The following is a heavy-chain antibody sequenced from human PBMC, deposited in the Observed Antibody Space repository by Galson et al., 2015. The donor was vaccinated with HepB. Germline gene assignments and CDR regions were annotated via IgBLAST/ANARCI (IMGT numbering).Heavy chain of an antibody. Sequence: SVTVSCKASGGTFSSYAISWVRQAPGQGLEWMGGIIPIFGTANYAQKFQGRVTITADESTSTAYMELSSLRSEDTAVYYCARDYDILTGPLGYWGQGTLVTVSS. D-gene: IGHD3-9*01. V-gene: IGHV1-69*13. J-gene: IGHJ4*02. CDR1: GGTFSSYA. CDR2: IIPIFGTA. CDR3: ARDYDILTGPLGY.